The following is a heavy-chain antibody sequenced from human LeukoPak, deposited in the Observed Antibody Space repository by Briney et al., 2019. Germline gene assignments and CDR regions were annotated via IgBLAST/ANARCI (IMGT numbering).Heavy chain of an antibody. J-gene: IGHJ4*02. CDR1: GFTFSSYA. CDR3: AKSQTSHSSCGGHCYVIDY. D-gene: IGHD2-21*02. Sequence: GGSLRLSCTASGFTFSSYAMSWVRQAPGKGLEWVSAISGSGGATYYADSVKGRFTLSRDNSRNTLHMQMNSLRAEDTAVYYCAKSQTSHSSCGGHCYVIDYWGQGTLVTVSS. CDR2: ISGSGGAT. V-gene: IGHV3-23*01.